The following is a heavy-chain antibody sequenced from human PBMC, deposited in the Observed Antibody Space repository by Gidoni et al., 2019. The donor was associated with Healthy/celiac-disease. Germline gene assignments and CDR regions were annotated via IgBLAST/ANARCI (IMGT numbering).Heavy chain of an antibody. D-gene: IGHD3-10*01. CDR2: ISGSGGST. J-gene: IGHJ3*02. Sequence: EVQLVESGGGLVQPGGSLRLSCAASGFTFSSYAMSWVRQAPGKGLEWVSAISGSGGSTYYADSVKGRFTISRDNSKNTLYLQMNSLRAEDTAVYYCAKGLGLWFGELSGAFDIWGQGTMVTVSS. V-gene: IGHV3-23*04. CDR1: GFTFSSYA. CDR3: AKGLGLWFGELSGAFDI.